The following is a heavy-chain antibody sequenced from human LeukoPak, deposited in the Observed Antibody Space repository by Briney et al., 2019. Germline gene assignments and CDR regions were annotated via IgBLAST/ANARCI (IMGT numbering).Heavy chain of an antibody. J-gene: IGHJ4*02. CDR1: GFTFTNYA. V-gene: IGHV3-23*01. D-gene: IGHD2-2*01. CDR3: AKEQTSSGFFDY. Sequence: GGSLRLSCAASGFTFTNYAMSWVGQAPGKGLEWVAAISGRGTRTYYADSVKGRFTISRDNSKNTLYLQMNSLRAEDRAVYYCAKEQTSSGFFDYWGQGTLVTVSS. CDR2: ISGRGTRT.